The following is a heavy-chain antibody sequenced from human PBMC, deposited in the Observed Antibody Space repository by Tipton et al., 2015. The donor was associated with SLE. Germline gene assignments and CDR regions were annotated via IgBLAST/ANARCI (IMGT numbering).Heavy chain of an antibody. CDR2: VYSSGNT. D-gene: IGHD1-14*01. J-gene: IGHJ4*02. CDR3: ARDPNWYDYFDY. Sequence: TLSLTCTVSGVSLKNYFLSWIRQPAGKGLEWIGRVYSSGNTNYNPSLKSRVTMSVDTSKNQFSLNLRSVTAADTAVYYCARDPNWYDYFDYWGQGMLVTVSS. V-gene: IGHV4-4*07. CDR1: GVSLKNYF.